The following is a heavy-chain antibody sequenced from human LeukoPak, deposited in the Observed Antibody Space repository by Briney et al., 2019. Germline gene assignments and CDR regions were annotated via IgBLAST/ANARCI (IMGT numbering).Heavy chain of an antibody. CDR2: ISGSGGNT. V-gene: IGHV3-23*01. CDR3: AREGTNYGDNWFDP. Sequence: GGSLRLSCAASGFTFSTYAMSWVRQAPGKGLEWVLAISGSGGNTYYADSVKGRFTISRDNAKNSLYLQMNSLRAEDTAVYYCAREGTNYGDNWFDPWGQGTLVTVSS. D-gene: IGHD1-7*01. J-gene: IGHJ5*02. CDR1: GFTFSTYA.